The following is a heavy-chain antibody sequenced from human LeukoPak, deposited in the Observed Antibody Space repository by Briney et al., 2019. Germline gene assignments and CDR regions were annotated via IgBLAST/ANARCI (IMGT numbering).Heavy chain of an antibody. CDR2: IHYSGST. Sequence: SETLSLTCTVSGGSISSSSYYWGWIRQPPGKGPEWIGSIHYSGSTNYNPSLKSRVTISVDTSKNQFSLKLSSVTAADTAVYFCARGPYSYDSSGAFDIWGQGTMVTVSS. V-gene: IGHV4-39*07. CDR1: GGSISSSSYY. CDR3: ARGPYSYDSSGAFDI. D-gene: IGHD3-22*01. J-gene: IGHJ3*02.